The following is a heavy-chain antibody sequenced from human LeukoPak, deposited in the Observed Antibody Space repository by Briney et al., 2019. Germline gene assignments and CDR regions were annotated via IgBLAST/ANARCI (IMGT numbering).Heavy chain of an antibody. CDR2: IIPIFGTA. J-gene: IGHJ4*02. Sequence: ASVKVSCKASGGTFSSYAISWVRQAPGQGLEWMGGIIPIFGTANYAQKFQGRVTITADESTSTAYMELSSLRSEDTAVHYCASTYYYDSSGYLYYFDYWGQGTLVTVSS. D-gene: IGHD3-22*01. CDR3: ASTYYYDSSGYLYYFDY. CDR1: GGTFSSYA. V-gene: IGHV1-69*13.